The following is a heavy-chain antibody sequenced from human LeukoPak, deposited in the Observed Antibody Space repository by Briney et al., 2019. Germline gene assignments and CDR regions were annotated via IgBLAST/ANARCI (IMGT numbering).Heavy chain of an antibody. CDR3: ARGPRGYYYYCYMDV. J-gene: IGHJ6*03. CDR1: GGSFSGYY. V-gene: IGHV4-34*01. CDR2: INHSGST. Sequence: SETLSLTCAVYGGSFSGYYWSWIRQPPGKGLEWIGEINHSGSTNYNPSLKSRVTISVDTSKNQFSLKLSSVTAADTAVYYCARGPRGYYYYCYMDVWGKGTTVTVSS.